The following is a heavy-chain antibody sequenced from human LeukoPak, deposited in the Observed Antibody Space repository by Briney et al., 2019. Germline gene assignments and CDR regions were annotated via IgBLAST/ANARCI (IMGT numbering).Heavy chain of an antibody. CDR2: MNPNSGNT. J-gene: IGHJ6*03. D-gene: IGHD3-16*01. CDR1: GYTFSSYG. CDR3: ARAPTWTGYYYYMDV. V-gene: IGHV1-8*03. Sequence: ASVKVSCKASGYTFSSYGINWVRQATGQGLEWMGWMNPNSGNTGFAQKFQGRVTISTAYMELISLRAEDTAVYFCARAPTWTGYYYYMDVWGKGTTVTVSS.